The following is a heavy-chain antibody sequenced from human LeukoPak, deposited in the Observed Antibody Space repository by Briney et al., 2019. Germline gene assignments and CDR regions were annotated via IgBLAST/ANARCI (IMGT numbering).Heavy chain of an antibody. Sequence: GGSLRLSRAASGFTFSSYAMTWVRQAPGKGLAWVSAISGSADSTYYADFVKGRFTISRDNSKNTLYLQMNSLRAEDTAVYYCAKDQRRGYCSSTSCYIDYWGQGTLVTVSS. CDR1: GFTFSSYA. V-gene: IGHV3-23*01. CDR3: AKDQRRGYCSSTSCYIDY. J-gene: IGHJ4*02. D-gene: IGHD2-2*02. CDR2: ISGSADST.